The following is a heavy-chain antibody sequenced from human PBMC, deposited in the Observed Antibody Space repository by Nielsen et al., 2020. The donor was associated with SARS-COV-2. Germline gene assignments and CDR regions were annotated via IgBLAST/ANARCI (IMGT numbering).Heavy chain of an antibody. D-gene: IGHD1-26*01. CDR3: ARRFFGRGVVGATDH. J-gene: IGHJ5*02. Sequence: GESLKISCAASGFTFSDYYMAWMRQIPGRGLEWVSYIGSNSTFTNYAESVKGRFTISRDNGKNSLYLQMNGLRADDTAIYYCARRFFGRGVVGATDHWGQGTLVTVSS. V-gene: IGHV3-11*03. CDR1: GFTFSDYY. CDR2: IGSNSTFT.